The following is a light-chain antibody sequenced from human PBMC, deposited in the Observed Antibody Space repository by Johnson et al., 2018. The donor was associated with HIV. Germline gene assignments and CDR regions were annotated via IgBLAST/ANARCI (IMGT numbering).Light chain of an antibody. J-gene: IGLJ1*01. CDR3: GTWYRSLMDYYV. V-gene: IGLV1-51*02. CDR1: SSNIGKNY. CDR2: ENN. Sequence: QSVLTQPPSVSAAPGQKVTIPCSGSSSNIGKNYVSRYRQLPGTAPKVLIYENNKRPSGIPDRFSGSKSGTQATMGITGLQTGAAADYYCGTWYRSLMDYYVFGTGTSVTFL.